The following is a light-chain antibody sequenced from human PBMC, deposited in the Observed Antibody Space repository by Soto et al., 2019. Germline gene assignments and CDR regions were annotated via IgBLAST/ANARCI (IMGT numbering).Light chain of an antibody. CDR1: SSDVGGYSH. CDR3: CSHAGGDTYV. J-gene: IGLJ1*01. Sequence: QSALTQPRSVSGSPGQSVTISCTGSSSDVGGYSHVSWFQQHPGKAPKLMIYDVTKRPSGVPDRFSGSKSGNTASLTISGLQAEDEAEYYCCSHAGGDTYVFGTGTKLTVL. CDR2: DVT. V-gene: IGLV2-11*01.